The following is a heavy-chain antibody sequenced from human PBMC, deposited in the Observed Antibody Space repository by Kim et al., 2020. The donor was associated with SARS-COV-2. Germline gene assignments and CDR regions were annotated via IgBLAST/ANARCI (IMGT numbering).Heavy chain of an antibody. CDR1: GFTFSSYG. CDR3: AKDTLGITGTPPPYYYYGMDV. Sequence: GGSLRLSCAASGFTFSSYGMHWVRQAPGKGLEWVAVISYDGSNKYYADSVKGRFTISRDNSKNTLYLQMNSLRAEDTAVYYCAKDTLGITGTPPPYYYYGMDVWGQGTTVTVSS. D-gene: IGHD1-7*01. CDR2: ISYDGSNK. J-gene: IGHJ6*02. V-gene: IGHV3-30*18.